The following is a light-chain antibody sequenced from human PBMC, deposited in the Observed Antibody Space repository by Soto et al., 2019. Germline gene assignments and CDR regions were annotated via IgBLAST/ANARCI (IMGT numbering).Light chain of an antibody. CDR3: ASYSSARIRV. V-gene: IGLV2-14*01. J-gene: IGLJ2*01. CDR1: SSDIGAYNS. Sequence: QSALTQPASVSASPGQSITISCTGTSSDIGAYNSVSWYQQHPGKAPQLMIYDVSYRPSGISSRFSGSKSGNTASLTISGLQADDGADYYCASYSSARIRVFGGGTKVTVL. CDR2: DVS.